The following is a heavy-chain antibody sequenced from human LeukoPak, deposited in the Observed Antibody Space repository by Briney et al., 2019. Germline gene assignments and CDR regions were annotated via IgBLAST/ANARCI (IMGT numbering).Heavy chain of an antibody. D-gene: IGHD5-18*01. CDR1: GFTFSSYD. Sequence: GGSLRLSCAASGFTFSSYDMYWVRQAPGKGLEWVAVISYDGNNKYYADSVKGRFTISRDNSKNTLYLQMNSLTAEDTAVYYCAKGRYTPDPWGQGTLVIVSS. V-gene: IGHV3-30*18. CDR3: AKGRYTPDP. J-gene: IGHJ5*02. CDR2: ISYDGNNK.